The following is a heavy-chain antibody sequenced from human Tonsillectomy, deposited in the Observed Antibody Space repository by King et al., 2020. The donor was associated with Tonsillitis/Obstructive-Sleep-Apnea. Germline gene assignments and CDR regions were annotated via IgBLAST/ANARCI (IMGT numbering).Heavy chain of an antibody. D-gene: IGHD2-15*01. V-gene: IGHV5-51*01. CDR1: GYIFTNYW. Sequence: QLVQSGAEVKKPGESLKISCKGSGYIFTNYWIGWVRQMPGKGLEWMGIIYPDDSDTRYSPSFQGQVTISADKSISTAYLQWSSLKASDTAMYYCSVKSGCSGGSCYSHFDSWGQGTLVTVSS. J-gene: IGHJ4*02. CDR2: IYPDDSDT. CDR3: SVKSGCSGGSCYSHFDS.